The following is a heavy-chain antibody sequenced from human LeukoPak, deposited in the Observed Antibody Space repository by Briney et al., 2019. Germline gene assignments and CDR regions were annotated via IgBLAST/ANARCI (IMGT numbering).Heavy chain of an antibody. D-gene: IGHD5-12*01. Sequence: SETLSLTCTVSGGSISSSSYYWGWIRQPPGKGLEWIGSIYYSGSTNYNPSLKSRVTISLDTSKNQFSLKLSSVTAADTAVYYCASHPSSGYDHFDHWGQGTLVTVSS. J-gene: IGHJ4*02. CDR1: GGSISSSSYY. CDR3: ASHPSSGYDHFDH. CDR2: IYYSGST. V-gene: IGHV4-39*07.